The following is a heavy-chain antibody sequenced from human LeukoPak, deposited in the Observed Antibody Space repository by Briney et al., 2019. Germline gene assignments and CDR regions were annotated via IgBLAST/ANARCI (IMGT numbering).Heavy chain of an antibody. V-gene: IGHV1-2*02. CDR2: INPNSGGT. D-gene: IGHD6-13*01. J-gene: IGHJ4*02. CDR3: ARGPYPGIAAADYFDY. CDR1: GYTFTGYY. Sequence: ASVKVSCKASGYTFTGYYMHWVRQAPGQGLEWMGWINPNSGGTNYAQKFQGRVTMTRDTSISTAYMELSRLRSDDTAVYYCARGPYPGIAAADYFDYWGQGTLVTVSS.